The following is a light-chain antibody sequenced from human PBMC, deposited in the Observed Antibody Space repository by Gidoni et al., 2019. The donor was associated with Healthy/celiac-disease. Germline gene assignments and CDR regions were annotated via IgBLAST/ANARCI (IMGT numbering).Light chain of an antibody. CDR2: GAS. V-gene: IGKV3-15*01. CDR1: QSVSSN. Sequence: EIVITHSPATLSVSPGERATLSCTASQSVSSNLAWYQQKPGQAPRLLSYGASTRATGIPARCSGSGSGIEFTLTSRSLQSEDFAVYYWQEYNNWLTFGGGTKVEIK. J-gene: IGKJ4*01. CDR3: QEYNNWLT.